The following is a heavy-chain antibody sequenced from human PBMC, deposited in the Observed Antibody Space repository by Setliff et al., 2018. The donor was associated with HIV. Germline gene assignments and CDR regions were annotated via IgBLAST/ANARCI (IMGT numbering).Heavy chain of an antibody. CDR2: INSNSGGT. D-gene: IGHD3-10*01. CDR1: GYTFTAYY. Sequence: ASVKVSFKTSGYTFTAYYLHWVRQTPGQGLEYMGWINSNSGGTNYAQKFQGGVTMTRDTSVSSAYMELSRVRSDDTAVYYCAREELRGTKVFDIWGQGTMVTVSS. CDR3: AREELRGTKVFDI. J-gene: IGHJ3*02. V-gene: IGHV1-2*02.